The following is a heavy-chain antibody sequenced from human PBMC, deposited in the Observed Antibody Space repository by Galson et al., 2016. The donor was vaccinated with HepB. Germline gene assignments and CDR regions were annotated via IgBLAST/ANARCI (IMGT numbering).Heavy chain of an antibody. V-gene: IGHV3-7*03. CDR3: VRDRRYCASTSCPYYYYGLDV. CDR2: IKQDKSEK. Sequence: SLRLSCAASGFTFSRYWMTWVRQAPGKGLEWVANIKQDKSEKYYVDSVKGRFTISRDNAMNSVFLQMNSLRAEDTAVYYCVRDRRYCASTSCPYYYYGLDVWGHGTLVTVSS. CDR1: GFTFSRYW. J-gene: IGHJ6*02. D-gene: IGHD2-2*01.